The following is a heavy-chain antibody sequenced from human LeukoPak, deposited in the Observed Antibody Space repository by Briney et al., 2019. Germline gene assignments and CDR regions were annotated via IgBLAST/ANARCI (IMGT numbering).Heavy chain of an antibody. CDR1: GGSISSGGYS. J-gene: IGHJ5*02. CDR3: ARATYIAGWYETYWFDP. D-gene: IGHD6-19*01. CDR2: IYHSGST. Sequence: SSETLSLTCAVSGGSISSGGYSWSWIRQPPGTGLEWIGYIYHSGSTYYNPSLKSRVTITVDTSKNQFSLKLSSVTAADTAVYYCARATYIAGWYETYWFDPWGQGTLVTVSS. V-gene: IGHV4-30-2*01.